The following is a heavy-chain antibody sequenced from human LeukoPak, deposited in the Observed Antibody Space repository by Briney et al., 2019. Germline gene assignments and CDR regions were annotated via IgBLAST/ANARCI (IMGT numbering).Heavy chain of an antibody. V-gene: IGHV4-39*01. CDR1: GDSIGSSNYH. J-gene: IGHJ6*03. CDR2: IYYGGGT. CDR3: ARRDGYKMDV. Sequence: SETLSLTCTVSGDSIGSSNYHWSWIRQPPGKGLEWLEWMGSIYYGGGTYYNPSLRSRITISVDTSKSQFSLKLSSVTAADTAVYYCARRDGYKMDVWGKGTTVIVSS. D-gene: IGHD5-24*01.